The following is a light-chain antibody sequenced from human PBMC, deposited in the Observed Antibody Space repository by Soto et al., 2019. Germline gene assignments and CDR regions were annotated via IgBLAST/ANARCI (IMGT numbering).Light chain of an antibody. V-gene: IGKV3-20*01. J-gene: IGKJ5*01. CDR1: QFVSSRS. CDR3: QQYANSPIT. Sequence: PGESATLLCRTSQFVSSRSLAWYQQKLGQAPRLLIYGASNRATGIPGRFSASGSGTDFTLTITPLEPEDFAVYFCQQYANSPITFGQGTRLEI. CDR2: GAS.